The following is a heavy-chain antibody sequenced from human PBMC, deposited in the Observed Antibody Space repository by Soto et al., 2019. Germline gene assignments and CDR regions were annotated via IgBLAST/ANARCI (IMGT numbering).Heavy chain of an antibody. J-gene: IGHJ5*02. Sequence: PSETLSLTCAVYGGSFSGYYLSWIRQPPGKGLEWIGEINHSGSTNYNPSLKSRVTISVDTSKNQFSLKLSSVTAADTAVYYCARGRGQRGWFDPWGQGTLVTVSS. V-gene: IGHV4-34*01. CDR1: GGSFSGYY. D-gene: IGHD6-25*01. CDR3: ARGRGQRGWFDP. CDR2: INHSGST.